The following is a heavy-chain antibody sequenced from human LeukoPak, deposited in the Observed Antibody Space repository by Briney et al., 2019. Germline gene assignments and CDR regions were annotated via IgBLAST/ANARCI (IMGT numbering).Heavy chain of an antibody. V-gene: IGHV1-2*02. CDR1: GYTFTAYY. Sequence: ASVKVSCKASGYTFTAYYIHWVRQAPGQGLEWMGWINPNSGGTNYAQQFQGRVTMTRDTSISTAYMELSRLTSGDTAVFYCAREYSSTCGYWSQGTLVTVSS. CDR3: AREYSSTCGY. J-gene: IGHJ4*02. D-gene: IGHD6-13*01. CDR2: INPNSGGT.